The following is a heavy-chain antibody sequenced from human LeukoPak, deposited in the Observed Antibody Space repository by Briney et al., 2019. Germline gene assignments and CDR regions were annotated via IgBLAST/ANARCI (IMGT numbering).Heavy chain of an antibody. CDR3: ARRAGAYSHPYDY. CDR2: IYSDNT. D-gene: IGHD4/OR15-4a*01. Sequence: HPGGSLRLSCTVSGFTVSSNSMNWVRQAPGKGLEWVSFIYSDNTHYSDSVKGRFTISRDNSKNTLYLQMNSLRAEDTAVYYCARRAGAYSHPYDYWGQGTLVTVSS. CDR1: GFTVSSNS. J-gene: IGHJ4*02. V-gene: IGHV3-53*01.